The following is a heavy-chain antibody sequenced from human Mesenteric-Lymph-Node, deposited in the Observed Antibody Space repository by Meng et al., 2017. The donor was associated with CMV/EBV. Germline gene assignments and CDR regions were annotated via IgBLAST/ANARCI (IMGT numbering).Heavy chain of an antibody. D-gene: IGHD3-3*01. CDR3: ARGSYDFWSGYHNFWRGYLPSGLDV. CDR1: GYIFTSYG. Sequence: ASVKVSCKASGYIFTSYGINWVRQAPGQGLEWMGWISVYNGNTDYSQKFQGRVNLTTDTSTNTAYMELRGLRSDDTAVYYCARGSYDFWSGYHNFWRGYLPSGLDVWGQGTTVTVSS. J-gene: IGHJ6*02. V-gene: IGHV1-18*01. CDR2: ISVYNGNT.